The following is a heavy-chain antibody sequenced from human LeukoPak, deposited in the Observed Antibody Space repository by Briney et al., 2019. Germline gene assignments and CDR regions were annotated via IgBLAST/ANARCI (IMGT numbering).Heavy chain of an antibody. CDR2: ISTSGTTI. J-gene: IGHJ4*02. D-gene: IGHD3-16*01. CDR1: RFTFRNYE. Sequence: GGSLRLSCTASRFTFRNYEMNWVRQAPGKGLEWISYISTSGTTIYYADSVKGRFTISRDNARNSLFLQVNSLRAEDTAVYYCARAGDLVVVPHFDYWGQGTLVTVSS. V-gene: IGHV3-48*03. CDR3: ARAGDLVVVPHFDY.